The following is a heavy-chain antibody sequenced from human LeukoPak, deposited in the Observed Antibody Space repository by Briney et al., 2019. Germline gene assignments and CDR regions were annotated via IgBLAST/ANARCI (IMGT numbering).Heavy chain of an antibody. J-gene: IGHJ4*02. Sequence: GGSLRLSCAASGFTFSSYAMHWVRQAPGKGLEWVAVISYDGSNKYYADSVKGRFTISRDNSKNTLYLQMNSLRAVDTAVYYCAKDHDYYFDYWGQGTLVTVSS. CDR2: ISYDGSNK. V-gene: IGHV3-30*04. CDR3: AKDHDYYFDY. CDR1: GFTFSSYA. D-gene: IGHD1-1*01.